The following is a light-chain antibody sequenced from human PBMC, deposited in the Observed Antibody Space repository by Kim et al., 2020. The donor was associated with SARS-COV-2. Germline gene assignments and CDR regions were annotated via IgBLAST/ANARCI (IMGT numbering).Light chain of an antibody. Sequence: QLVLTQSPSASASLGASVKLICTLSSGHSSNAIAWHQQQPEKGPRYLMKLNNDGSHSRGDGIPDRFSGSSSGAERYLTITSRQAEDEADYYCQTWGTGIRVFGGGTKLTVL. V-gene: IGLV4-69*01. CDR3: QTWGTGIRV. CDR2: LNNDGSH. J-gene: IGLJ3*02. CDR1: SGHSSNA.